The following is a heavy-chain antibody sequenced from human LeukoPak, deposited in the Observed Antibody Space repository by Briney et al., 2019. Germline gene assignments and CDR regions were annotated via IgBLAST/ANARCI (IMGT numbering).Heavy chain of an antibody. CDR1: GFTFSSYA. CDR3: ARSYSSGWYSWFDP. D-gene: IGHD6-19*01. J-gene: IGHJ5*02. CDR2: IGTAGDT. Sequence: GGSLRLSCAASGFTFSSYAMSWVRQATGKGLEWVSAIGTAGDTYYPGSVKGRFTISRENAKNSLYLQMNSLRAGDTAVYYCARSYSSGWYSWFDPWGQGTLVTVSS. V-gene: IGHV3-13*01.